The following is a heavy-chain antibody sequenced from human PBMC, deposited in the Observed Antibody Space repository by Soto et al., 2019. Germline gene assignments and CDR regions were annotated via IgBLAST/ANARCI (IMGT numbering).Heavy chain of an antibody. CDR2: ISWDGGST. D-gene: IGHD3-16*01. J-gene: IGHJ6*02. CDR3: AKDTRYFGYYYGMDV. V-gene: IGHV3-43*01. CDR1: GFTFDDYT. Sequence: QTGGSLRLSCAASGFTFDDYTMHWVRQAPGKGLEWVSLISWDGGSTYYADSVKGRFTISRDNSKNSLYLQMNSLRTEDTALYYCAKDTRYFGYYYGMDVWGQGTTVTVSS.